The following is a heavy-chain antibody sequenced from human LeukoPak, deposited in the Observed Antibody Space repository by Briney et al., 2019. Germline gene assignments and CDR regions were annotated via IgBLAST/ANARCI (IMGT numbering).Heavy chain of an antibody. CDR2: IIPIFGTA. CDR1: GGTFSSYA. CDR3: AGVGSPYDSSGYYPFDY. V-gene: IGHV1-69*13. J-gene: IGHJ4*02. Sequence: GASVKVSCKASGGTFSSYAISWVRQAPGQGLEWMGGIIPIFGTANYAQKFQGRVTITADESTSTAYMELSSLRSEDTAVYYCAGVGSPYDSSGYYPFDYWGQGTLVTVSS. D-gene: IGHD3-22*01.